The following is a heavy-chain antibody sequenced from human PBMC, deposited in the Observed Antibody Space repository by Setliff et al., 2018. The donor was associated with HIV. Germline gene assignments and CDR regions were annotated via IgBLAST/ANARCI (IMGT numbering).Heavy chain of an antibody. Sequence: PSETLSLTCTVSGASMRGTNYYWGLVRQPPGKGLEWIGNFHFSGSTYYNPSLKSRVTISVDPSQNQFSLRLISVTAADAAIYYCARPSLGIGGGSKFDSWGQGIRVTVSS. CDR2: FHFSGST. CDR3: ARPSLGIGGGSKFDS. D-gene: IGHD3-3*01. V-gene: IGHV4-39*01. CDR1: GASMRGTNYY. J-gene: IGHJ4*02.